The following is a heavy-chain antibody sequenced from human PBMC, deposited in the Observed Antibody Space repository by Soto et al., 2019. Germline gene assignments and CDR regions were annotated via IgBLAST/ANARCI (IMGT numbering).Heavy chain of an antibody. V-gene: IGHV4-39*01. CDR3: ARGPGGWFDP. J-gene: IGHJ5*02. CDR2: IYYSGST. CDR1: GGSISSSSYC. Sequence: SETLSLTWTVSGGSISSSSYCWGWIRQPPGKGLEWIGSIYYSGSTYYNPSLKSRVTISVDTSKNQFSLKLSSVTAADTAVYYCARGPGGWFDPWGQGTLVTVSS. D-gene: IGHD3-10*01.